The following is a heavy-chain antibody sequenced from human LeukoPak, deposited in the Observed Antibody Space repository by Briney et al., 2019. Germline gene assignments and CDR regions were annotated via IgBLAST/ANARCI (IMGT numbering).Heavy chain of an antibody. J-gene: IGHJ4*02. CDR2: ISYDGSNK. CDR1: GFTFSSYA. Sequence: GGSLRLSCAASGFTFSSYAMHWVRQAPGKGLEWVAVISYDGSNKYYADSVKGRFTISRDNSKNTLYLQMNSLRAEDTAVYYCARRSGYDFDYWGQGTLVTVSS. CDR3: ARRSGYDFDY. D-gene: IGHD5-18*01. V-gene: IGHV3-30-3*01.